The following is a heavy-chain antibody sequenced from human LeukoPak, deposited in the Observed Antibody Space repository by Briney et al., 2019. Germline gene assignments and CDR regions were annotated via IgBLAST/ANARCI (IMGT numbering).Heavy chain of an antibody. CDR1: GGSISSGDYY. CDR3: ARTDSSGHYGAY. D-gene: IGHD3-22*01. V-gene: IGHV4-30-4*01. J-gene: IGHJ4*02. Sequence: SETLSLTCTVSGGSISSGDYYWSWIRQPPGKGLEWIGYIYYSGSTYYNPSLKSRVTISVDTSNNLFSLKLSPVTAADTAVYYCARTDSSGHYGAYWGQGTLVTVSS. CDR2: IYYSGST.